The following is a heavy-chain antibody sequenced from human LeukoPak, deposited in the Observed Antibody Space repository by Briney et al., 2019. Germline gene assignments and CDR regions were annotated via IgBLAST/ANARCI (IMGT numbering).Heavy chain of an antibody. D-gene: IGHD4-23*01. CDR3: ARGYGGSIANFFDY. Sequence: SETLSLTCTVSGGSISSGGYYWSWIRQHPGKGLEWIGYIYYSGSTYYNPSLKSRVTISVDTSKNQFSLKLSSVTAADTAVYYCARGYGGSIANFFDYWGQGTLVTVSS. J-gene: IGHJ4*02. CDR2: IYYSGST. V-gene: IGHV4-31*03. CDR1: GGSISSGGYY.